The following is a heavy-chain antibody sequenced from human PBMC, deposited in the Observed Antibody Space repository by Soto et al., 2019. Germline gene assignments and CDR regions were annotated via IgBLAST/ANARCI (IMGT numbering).Heavy chain of an antibody. CDR2: AHHSGRT. Sequence: PSETLSLTCTVSGDSMTSSNWWNWVRQPPGKGLEWIGEAHHSGRTNYNPSLRSRVTISVDKSQNHFSLQLTSVTAADTAVYYCARSEATALDYWAQGTLVTVSS. CDR1: GDSMTSSNW. J-gene: IGHJ4*02. V-gene: IGHV4-4*02. CDR3: ARSEATALDY.